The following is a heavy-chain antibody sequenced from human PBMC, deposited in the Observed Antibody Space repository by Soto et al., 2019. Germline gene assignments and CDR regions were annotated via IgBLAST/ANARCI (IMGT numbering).Heavy chain of an antibody. CDR2: IKYDGNEK. D-gene: IGHD3-16*01. CDR1: GFIFTNYW. V-gene: IGHV3-7*05. J-gene: IGHJ4*02. Sequence: EVQVVDSGGGLVQPGGSLRLSCAASGFIFTNYWMTWVRQAPGKGLEWVVIIKYDGNEKYYVDPVKGRFTISRDNAKNSVYLQMNSLRAEDTAVYYCARVRYYDRNFDYWGQGTLVTVSS. CDR3: ARVRYYDRNFDY.